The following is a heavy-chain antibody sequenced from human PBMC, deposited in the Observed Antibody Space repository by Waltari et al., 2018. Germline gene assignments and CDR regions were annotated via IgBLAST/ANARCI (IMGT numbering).Heavy chain of an antibody. CDR3: ARDTDGPYGHYFDY. V-gene: IGHV4-59*01. D-gene: IGHD3-10*01. CDR1: GGSISSYY. J-gene: IGHJ4*02. CDR2: IYYSGST. Sequence: QVQLQESGPGLVKPSETLSLTCTVSGGSISSYYWSWIRQPPGKGLEWIGYIYYSGSTNSNPSLKSRVTISVDTSKNQFSLKLSSVTAADTAVYYCARDTDGPYGHYFDYWGQGTLVTVSS.